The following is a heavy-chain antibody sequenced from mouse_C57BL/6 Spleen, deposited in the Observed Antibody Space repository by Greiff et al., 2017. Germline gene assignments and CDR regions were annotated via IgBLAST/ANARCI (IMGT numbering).Heavy chain of an antibody. CDR1: GYTFTSYW. V-gene: IGHV1-53*01. Sequence: QVQLKQPGTELVKPGASVKLSCKASGYTFTSYWMHWVKPRPGQGLEWIGNINPSNGGTNYNEKFKSKATLTVDKSSSTAYMQLSSLTSEYSAVYYCARPLYYGSSHWYVDVWGTGTTVTVSS. CDR3: ARPLYYGSSHWYVDV. D-gene: IGHD1-1*01. J-gene: IGHJ1*03. CDR2: INPSNGGT.